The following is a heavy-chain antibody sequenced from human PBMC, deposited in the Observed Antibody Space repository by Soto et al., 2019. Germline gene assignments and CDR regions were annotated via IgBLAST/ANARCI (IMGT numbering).Heavy chain of an antibody. CDR1: GYSFTNHG. J-gene: IGHJ6*02. CDR2: ISAGNGQT. Sequence: ASVKVSCKASGYSFTNHGIHWVLQAPGQRPEWMGWISAGNGQTKYPQRFQGRVTITRDTSASTAHMDLSSLTSEDTGVYYCARGSSSWENYYFYGLDVWGQGTTVTVSS. D-gene: IGHD6-13*01. CDR3: ARGSSSWENYYFYGLDV. V-gene: IGHV1-3*01.